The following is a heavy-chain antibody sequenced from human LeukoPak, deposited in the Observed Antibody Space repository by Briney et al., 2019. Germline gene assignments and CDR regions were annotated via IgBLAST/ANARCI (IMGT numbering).Heavy chain of an antibody. CDR3: TRDQTYYYDSSGYGYFDY. Sequence: GGSLRLSCTASGFTFGDYAMSWFRQAPGKGLEWVGFIRSKAYGGTTEYAASVKGRFTISRDDSKSIAYLQMNSLKTEDTAVYYCTRDQTYYYDSSGYGYFDYWGQGTLVTVSS. V-gene: IGHV3-49*03. CDR2: IRSKAYGGTT. D-gene: IGHD3-22*01. J-gene: IGHJ4*02. CDR1: GFTFGDYA.